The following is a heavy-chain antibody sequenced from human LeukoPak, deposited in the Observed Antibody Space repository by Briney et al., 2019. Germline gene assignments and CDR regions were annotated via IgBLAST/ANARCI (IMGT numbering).Heavy chain of an antibody. CDR3: AKLYDSGSFYLDF. CDR1: GFTFSSYA. CDR2: ISGSGGST. Sequence: PGGSLRLSCAASGFTFSSYAMSWVRQAPGKGLEWVSGISGSGGSTYHADSVKGRFTISRDNSKNTLYLQMNSLRAEGTAVYYCAKLYDSGSFYLDFWGQGTLVTVSS. D-gene: IGHD3-10*01. V-gene: IGHV3-23*01. J-gene: IGHJ4*02.